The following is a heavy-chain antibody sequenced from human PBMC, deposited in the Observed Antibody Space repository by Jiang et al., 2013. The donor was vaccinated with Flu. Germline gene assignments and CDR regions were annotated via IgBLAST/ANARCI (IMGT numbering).Heavy chain of an antibody. D-gene: IGHD3-16*02. V-gene: IGHV4-38-2*02. J-gene: IGHJ3*02. CDR1: GYSISSGYY. Sequence: LLKPSETLSLTCTVSGYSISSGYYWGWIRQPPGKGLEWIGSIYHSGSTYYNPSLKSRVTISVDTSKNQFSLKLSSVTAADTAVYYCARDLSQRLGELSLFGAFDIWGQGTMVTVSS. CDR2: IYHSGST. CDR3: ARDLSQRLGELSLFGAFDI.